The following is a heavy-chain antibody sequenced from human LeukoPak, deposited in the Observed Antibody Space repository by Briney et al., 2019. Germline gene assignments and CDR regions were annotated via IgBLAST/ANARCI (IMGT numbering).Heavy chain of an antibody. J-gene: IGHJ4*02. Sequence: GGSLRLSCAASGFTFSSYAMSWVRQAPGKGLEWVSAISGSGDNTYFADSVKGRFTISRDNSKNTLYLQMNSLRAEDTAVYYCARTSSSWYYFDYWGQGTLVTVSS. CDR3: ARTSSSWYYFDY. V-gene: IGHV3-23*01. D-gene: IGHD6-13*01. CDR1: GFTFSSYA. CDR2: ISGSGDNT.